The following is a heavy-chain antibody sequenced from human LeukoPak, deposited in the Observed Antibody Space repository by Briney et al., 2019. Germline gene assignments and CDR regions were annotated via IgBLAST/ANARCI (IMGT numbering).Heavy chain of an antibody. D-gene: IGHD3-22*01. CDR1: GGSVSSYY. J-gene: IGHJ4*02. CDR3: ARSSVTYYYDSSGYPITYYFGY. Sequence: SETLSLTCTVSGGSVSSYYWSWIRQPPGKGLEWIGYIYYSGSTNYNPSLKSRVTISVDTSKNQFSLKLSSVTAADTAVYYCARSSVTYYYDSSGYPITYYFGYWGQGTLVTVSS. CDR2: IYYSGST. V-gene: IGHV4-59*02.